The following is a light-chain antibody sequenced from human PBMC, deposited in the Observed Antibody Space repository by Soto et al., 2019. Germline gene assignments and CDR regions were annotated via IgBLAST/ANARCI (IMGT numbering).Light chain of an antibody. J-gene: IGKJ4*01. V-gene: IGKV3-11*01. CDR2: DTS. CDR1: QSISTS. CDR3: HQRYSWPPT. Sequence: EIVLTQSPATLSLSPGERVTLSCRASQSISTSLAWYQQRPGHAPRLLIYDTSNRATGIPARFSGSGSGTDFTLTIRSLEPEGFAVYYCHQRYSWPPTFGGGTKVEIK.